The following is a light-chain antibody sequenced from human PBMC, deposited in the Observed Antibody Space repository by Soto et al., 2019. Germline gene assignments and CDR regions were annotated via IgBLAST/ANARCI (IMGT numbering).Light chain of an antibody. CDR3: NSYTGSSTYV. CDR2: EVS. V-gene: IGLV2-18*02. J-gene: IGLJ1*01. CDR1: SSDVGSYNR. Sequence: QSVLTQPPSVYGSPGQSVAISYPGTSSDVGSYNRVSWYQQPPGAAPKLMIYEVSNRPSGVPDRFSGSKSGNTASLTISGLQAEDEADYYCNSYTGSSTYVFGTGTKVTVL.